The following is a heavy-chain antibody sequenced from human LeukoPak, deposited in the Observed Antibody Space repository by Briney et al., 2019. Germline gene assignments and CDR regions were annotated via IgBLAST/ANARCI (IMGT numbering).Heavy chain of an antibody. CDR3: ARLGGISSGYYYLDY. V-gene: IGHV4-34*01. CDR1: GGSFSGYY. D-gene: IGHD3-22*01. CDR2: INHSGST. J-gene: IGHJ4*02. Sequence: SETLSLTCAVCGGSFSGYYWSWIRQPPGKGLEWIGEINHSGSTNYNPSLKSRVTISVDTSKNQFSLKLSSVTAADTAVYYCARLGGISSGYYYLDYWGQGTLVTVSS.